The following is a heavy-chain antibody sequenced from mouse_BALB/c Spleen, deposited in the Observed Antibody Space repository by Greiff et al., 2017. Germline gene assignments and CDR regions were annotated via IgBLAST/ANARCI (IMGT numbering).Heavy chain of an antibody. J-gene: IGHJ3*01. CDR1: GFSLTSYG. CDR3: AREGGD. V-gene: IGHV2-9*02. Sequence: QVQLQQSGPGLVAPSQSLSITCTVSGFSLTSYGVHWVRQPPGKGLEWLGVIWAGGSTNYNSALMSRLSISTDNSKSHVFLMMNKLQTDYTAMYYCAREGGDWGQGTLVTVSA. CDR2: IWAGGST.